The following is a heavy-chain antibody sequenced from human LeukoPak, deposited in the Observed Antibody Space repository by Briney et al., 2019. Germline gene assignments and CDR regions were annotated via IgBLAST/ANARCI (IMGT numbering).Heavy chain of an antibody. Sequence: PSETLSLTCTVSGGSISSYYWSWIRQPPGKGLEWIGYIYYSGSTNYSPSLKSRVTISVDTSKNQFSLKLSSVTAADTAVYYCARARRGGYSYGAFDYWGQGTLVTVSS. J-gene: IGHJ4*02. CDR3: ARARRGGYSYGAFDY. V-gene: IGHV4-59*01. CDR1: GGSISSYY. CDR2: IYYSGST. D-gene: IGHD5-18*01.